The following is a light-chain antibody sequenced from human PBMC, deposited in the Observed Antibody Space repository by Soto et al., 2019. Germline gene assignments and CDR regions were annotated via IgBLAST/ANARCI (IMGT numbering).Light chain of an antibody. Sequence: IVMTQTPRSLPVTPGEPASISCRSSQSLFDSDDGNTYLDWYLQKTGQSPQILIYTLSYRASGVPDRFSGGGSGTDLNLTISRLEPEDFAVYYCQKRSNLPPTFGQGTRLEIK. J-gene: IGKJ5*01. CDR2: TLS. V-gene: IGKV2-40*01. CDR3: QKRSNLPPT. CDR1: QSLFDSDDGNTY.